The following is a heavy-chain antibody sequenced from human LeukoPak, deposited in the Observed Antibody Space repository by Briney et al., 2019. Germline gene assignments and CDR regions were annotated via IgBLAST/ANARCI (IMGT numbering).Heavy chain of an antibody. J-gene: IGHJ4*02. D-gene: IGHD6-19*01. CDR1: GFTFSSYA. Sequence: GRSLRLSCAASGFTFSSYAMHWVRQAPGKGLEWVAVISYDGSNEYYADSVKGRFTISRDNSKNTLYLQMNSLRAEDTAVYYCASDSSGWFEANYWGQGTLVTVSS. CDR2: ISYDGSNE. CDR3: ASDSSGWFEANY. V-gene: IGHV3-30*04.